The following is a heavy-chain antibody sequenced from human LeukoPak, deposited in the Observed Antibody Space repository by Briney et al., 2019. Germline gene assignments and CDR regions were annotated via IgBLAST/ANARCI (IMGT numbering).Heavy chain of an antibody. D-gene: IGHD5-24*01. CDR3: TRVSLQYFDY. CDR2: IRSKTYDGTT. V-gene: IGHV3-49*04. CDR1: GFTFGDYA. J-gene: IGHJ4*02. Sequence: GGSLRLSCTASGFTFGDYAMSWVRQAPGKGREWVGFIRSKTYDGTTEYAASVKVRFTISRDDSKRIAYLQMNSLKTDDTAVYYCTRVSLQYFDYWGQGTLITVSS.